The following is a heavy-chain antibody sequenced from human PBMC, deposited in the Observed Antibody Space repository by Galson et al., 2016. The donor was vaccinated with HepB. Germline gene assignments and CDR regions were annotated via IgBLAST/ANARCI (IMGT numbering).Heavy chain of an antibody. CDR3: AKERLVRRILDH. CDR2: ISTGRTT. Sequence: SLRLSCAASGFVFSNFGLNWVRQAPGKGLEWVASISTGRTTYYSDSVQGRVTISRENSNNTLYLQMNGLRAEDTAVYYCAKERLVRRILDHWGQGTLLTVSS. D-gene: IGHD1-1*01. CDR1: GFVFSNFG. V-gene: IGHV3-23*01. J-gene: IGHJ4*02.